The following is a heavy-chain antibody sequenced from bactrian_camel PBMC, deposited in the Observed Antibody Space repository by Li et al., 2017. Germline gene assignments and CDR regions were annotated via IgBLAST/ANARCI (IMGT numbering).Heavy chain of an antibody. J-gene: IGHJ4*01. CDR3: VAATRPVGGNCPIFVSYNA. D-gene: IGHD7*01. V-gene: IGHV3S28*01. CDR1: TATDNTYY. Sequence: QLVESGGGSVQAGGSLTLSCVASTATDNTYYMGWFRQAPGKERERVATIVTSGGSTYYHDSVKGRFTISQDNAKNTLYLRMDSLEPEDTAMYYCVAATRPVGGNCPIFVSYNAWGQGTQVTVS. CDR2: IVTSGGST.